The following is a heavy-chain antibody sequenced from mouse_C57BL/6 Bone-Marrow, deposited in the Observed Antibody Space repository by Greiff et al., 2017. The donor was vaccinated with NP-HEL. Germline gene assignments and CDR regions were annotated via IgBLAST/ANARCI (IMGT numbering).Heavy chain of an antibody. J-gene: IGHJ4*01. CDR3: ASTYGNSFFYAMDD. V-gene: IGHV5-6*01. D-gene: IGHD2-10*02. CDR1: GFTFSSYG. Sequence: EVHLVESGGDLVKPGGSLKLSCAASGFTFSSYGMSWVRQTPDKRLEWVATISSGGSYTYYPDSVKGRFTISRDNAKNTLYLQMSSLKSEDTAMYYCASTYGNSFFYAMDDWGQGTSVTVSS. CDR2: ISSGGSYT.